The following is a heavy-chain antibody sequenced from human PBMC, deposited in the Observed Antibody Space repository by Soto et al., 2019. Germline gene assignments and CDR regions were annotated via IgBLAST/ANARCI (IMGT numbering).Heavy chain of an antibody. V-gene: IGHV3-30*18. J-gene: IGHJ3*02. D-gene: IGHD3-22*01. CDR3: AKGHLNFYDRSGFYPKLSAFDI. Sequence: QVQLVESGGGVVQPGRSLRLSCAASGFTFSSFGMHWVRQAPGKGLEWVGVISYDGNNRYYREGRFTISRDNSKNTLYQQMNSLRAEDTAVYYCAKGHLNFYDRSGFYPKLSAFDIWGQGTMVTVSS. CDR1: GFTFSSFG. CDR2: ISYDGNNR.